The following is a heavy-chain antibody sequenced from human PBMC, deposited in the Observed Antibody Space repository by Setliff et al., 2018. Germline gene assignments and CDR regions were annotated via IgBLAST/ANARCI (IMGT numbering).Heavy chain of an antibody. V-gene: IGHV1-2*02. CDR1: GYTFTDYY. Sequence: ASVKVSCKASGYTFTDYYMHWVRQAPGQGLELMGGIIPGSGATNLAQRFQGRVTMTRDTSISTAYMELSSLRSEDTAVYYCATDYSSSSGDAFDIWGQGTMVTVSS. CDR3: ATDYSSSSGDAFDI. D-gene: IGHD6-6*01. CDR2: IIPGSGAT. J-gene: IGHJ3*02.